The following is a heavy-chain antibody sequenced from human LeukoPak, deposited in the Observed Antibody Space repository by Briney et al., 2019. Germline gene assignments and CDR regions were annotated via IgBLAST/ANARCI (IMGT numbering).Heavy chain of an antibody. V-gene: IGHV3-30*18. D-gene: IGHD3-10*01. CDR1: GFTFSSYG. CDR3: AKLGKTENHYGSGRFSYYYYMDV. J-gene: IGHJ6*03. CDR2: ISYDGSNE. Sequence: GRSLRLSCAVSGFTFSSYGMYWVRQAPGKGLEWVAVISYDGSNEYYGDSVKGRFTISRDNSKNTLYLQMNSLRAEDTAVYYCAKLGKTENHYGSGRFSYYYYMDVWGKGTTVTISS.